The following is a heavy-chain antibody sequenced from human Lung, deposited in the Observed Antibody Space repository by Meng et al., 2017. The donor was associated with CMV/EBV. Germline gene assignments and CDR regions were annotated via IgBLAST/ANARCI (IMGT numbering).Heavy chain of an antibody. V-gene: IGHV1-2*02. D-gene: IGHD3-22*01. Sequence: ASXXVSXKASGYTFTGYYIHWVRQAPGQGLEWMGWISPNSGGTHFAQKFQGRVTMTRDTSISTAYMELTRLRSDDTAVYYCARPYYYDSNGYYSIHVFDIWXQGKXVTVSS. CDR3: ARPYYYDSNGYYSIHVFDI. CDR2: ISPNSGGT. CDR1: GYTFTGYY. J-gene: IGHJ3*02.